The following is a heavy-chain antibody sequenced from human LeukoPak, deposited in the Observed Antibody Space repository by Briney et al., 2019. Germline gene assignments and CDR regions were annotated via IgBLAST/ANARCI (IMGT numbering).Heavy chain of an antibody. CDR3: VRDRGYSIVAAGTYC. Sequence: GGSLRLSCTASGFTVSSNYMSWVRQAPGKGLGWVSVIYSTGRTFYADSVEGRFSISTDNSKNTLYLQMNSLRVEDTAVYYCVRDRGYSIVAAGTYCWGQGTLVTVSS. J-gene: IGHJ4*02. D-gene: IGHD6-13*01. CDR2: IYSTGRT. V-gene: IGHV3-66*01. CDR1: GFTVSSNY.